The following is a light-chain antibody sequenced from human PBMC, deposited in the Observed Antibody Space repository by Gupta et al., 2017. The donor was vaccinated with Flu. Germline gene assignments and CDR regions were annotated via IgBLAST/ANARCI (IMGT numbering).Light chain of an antibody. V-gene: IGKV2-28*01. CDR1: QGLLQSSGYNY. CDR3: MQALQRRRT. CDR2: LGS. Sequence: VTPGEPASISCRSSQGLLQSSGYNYWEGSLQKPGQSQQRLSYLGSNRASGVPDRVSGSGSGTEVTMKSSRVEAEDGGVYDGMQALQRRRTCGQGTKVEIK. J-gene: IGKJ1*01.